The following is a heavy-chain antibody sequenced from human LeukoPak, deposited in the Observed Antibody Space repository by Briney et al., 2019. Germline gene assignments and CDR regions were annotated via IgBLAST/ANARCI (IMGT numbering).Heavy chain of an antibody. CDR3: ARASSSDWYRHFDY. J-gene: IGHJ4*02. CDR1: GFTFSSYW. D-gene: IGHD6-19*01. V-gene: IGHV3-7*04. Sequence: GGSLRLSCAASGFTFSSYWMSWVRQAPGKGLEWVANIKQDGSEKYYVDSVKGRFTISRDNAKNSLYLQMNSLRAEDAAVYYCARASSSDWYRHFDYWGQGTLVTVSS. CDR2: IKQDGSEK.